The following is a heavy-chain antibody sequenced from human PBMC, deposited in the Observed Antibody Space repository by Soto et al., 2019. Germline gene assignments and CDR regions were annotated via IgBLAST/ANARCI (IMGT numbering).Heavy chain of an antibody. J-gene: IGHJ4*02. Sequence: SETLSLTCTVSGGSISSSSYYWGWIRQPPGKGLEWIGRVYYSGSTYYNPSLKSRLTISVDKSNNQFSLKLSSVTAADTAVYYCARRSRKPGYCDGSGCYHFDYWGQGALVTVSS. CDR1: GGSISSSSYY. V-gene: IGHV4-39*07. CDR2: VYYSGST. D-gene: IGHD2-15*01. CDR3: ARRSRKPGYCDGSGCYHFDY.